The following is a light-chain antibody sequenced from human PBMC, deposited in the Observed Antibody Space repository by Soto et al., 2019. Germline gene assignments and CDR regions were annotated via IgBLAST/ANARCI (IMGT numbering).Light chain of an antibody. CDR1: QGISSY. CDR2: AAS. J-gene: IGKJ1*01. CDR3: QQTYTTPWT. Sequence: IQLTQSPSSLSASVGDRVTITCRASQGISSYLNWYQQKPGKAPKFLIYAASSLQSGVPSRFSGSGSGTDFTLTISSLEPEDFAVYYCQQTYTTPWTFGQGTKVDIK. V-gene: IGKV1-39*01.